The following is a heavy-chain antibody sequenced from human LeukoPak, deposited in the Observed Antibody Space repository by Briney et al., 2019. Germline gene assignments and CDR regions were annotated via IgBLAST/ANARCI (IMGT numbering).Heavy chain of an antibody. V-gene: IGHV3-23*01. Sequence: GGSLRLSCAASGFTFSTFGMSWVRQAPGKGLEWVSTITKSGDSTYYADSVKGRFTISRDNSKNTLYLQMNSLRAEDTAVYYCARDVIGVAAPDYWGQGTLVTVSS. CDR1: GFTFSTFG. D-gene: IGHD2-21*01. CDR3: ARDVIGVAAPDY. CDR2: ITKSGDST. J-gene: IGHJ4*02.